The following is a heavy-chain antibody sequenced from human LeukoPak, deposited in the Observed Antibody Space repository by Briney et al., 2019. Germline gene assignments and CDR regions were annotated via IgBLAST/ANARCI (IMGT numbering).Heavy chain of an antibody. D-gene: IGHD6-19*01. CDR3: ARGEGGWYFDY. J-gene: IGHJ4*02. V-gene: IGHV4-34*01. CDR2: INHSGST. Sequence: SETLSLTCAVYGGSFSGYYWSWIRQPPGKGLEWIGEINHSGSTNYNPSLKSRVTISVDTSKNQFSLKLSSVTAADTAVYYCARGEGGWYFDYWGQGTLVTVSS. CDR1: GGSFSGYY.